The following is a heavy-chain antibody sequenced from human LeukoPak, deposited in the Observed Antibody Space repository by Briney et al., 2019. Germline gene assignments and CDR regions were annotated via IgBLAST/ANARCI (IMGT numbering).Heavy chain of an antibody. J-gene: IGHJ4*02. CDR1: GGSISSGGYY. CDR2: IYHSGST. V-gene: IGHV4-30-2*01. Sequence: SQTLSLTCTVSGGSISSGGYYWSWIRQPPGKGLEWIVYIYHSGSTYYNPSLKSRVTISVDRSKNQFSLKLSSVTAADTAVYYCARSEVAWGYSYGRDLDYWGQGTLVTVSS. D-gene: IGHD5-18*01. CDR3: ARSEVAWGYSYGRDLDY.